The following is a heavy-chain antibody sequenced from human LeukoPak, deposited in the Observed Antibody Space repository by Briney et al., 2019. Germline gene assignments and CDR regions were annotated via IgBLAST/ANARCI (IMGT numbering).Heavy chain of an antibody. V-gene: IGHV4-59*08. J-gene: IGHJ5*02. CDR2: IYYSGST. CDR3: ARHEQQPGWFDP. Sequence: PSETLSLTCAVYGGSFSGYYWSWIRQPPGKGLEWIGYIYYSGSTNYNPSLKSRVTISVDTSKNQFSLKLSSVTAADTAVYYCARHEQQPGWFDPWGQGTLVTVSS. D-gene: IGHD6-13*01. CDR1: GGSFSGYY.